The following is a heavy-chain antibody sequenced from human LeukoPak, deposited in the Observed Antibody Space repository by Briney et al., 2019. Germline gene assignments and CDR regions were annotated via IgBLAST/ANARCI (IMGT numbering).Heavy chain of an antibody. J-gene: IGHJ4*02. CDR1: GFTFSNAW. D-gene: IGHD6-19*01. Sequence: GGSLRLSCAASGFTFSNAWMSWVRQAPGKGLEWVGRIKSKTDGGTTDYAAPVKGRLTISRDDSKNTLYLQMNSLKTEDTAVYYCTTEGSGWYIAQFDYWGQGTLVTVSS. V-gene: IGHV3-15*01. CDR3: TTEGSGWYIAQFDY. CDR2: IKSKTDGGTT.